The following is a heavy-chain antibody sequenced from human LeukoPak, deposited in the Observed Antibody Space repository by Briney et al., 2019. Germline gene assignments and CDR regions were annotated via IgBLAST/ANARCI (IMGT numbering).Heavy chain of an antibody. Sequence: GGSLRLSCAASGFTFSSYYMNWVRQAPGKGLEWVSCISSTSNYIYYADSLKGRFTISRDNAKNSLYLQMNSLRAEDTAVYYCARDYGRPGGIHYWGQGTLVTVSS. V-gene: IGHV3-21*01. J-gene: IGHJ4*02. D-gene: IGHD1-26*01. CDR3: ARDYGRPGGIHY. CDR1: GFTFSSYY. CDR2: ISSTSNYI.